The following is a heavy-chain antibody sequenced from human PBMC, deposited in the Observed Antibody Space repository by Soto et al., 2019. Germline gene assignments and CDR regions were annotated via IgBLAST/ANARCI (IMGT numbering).Heavy chain of an antibody. CDR3: ARGGSSWIPLGYGMDV. CDR2: LFPIFGTA. CDR1: GGTFSSYA. Sequence: QVQLVQSGAEVKKPGSSVKVSCKASGGTFSSYAISWVRQAPGQGLEWMGGLFPIFGTANYAQKFQGSVTITADESTSTAYMELSSLRSEDTAVYYCARGGSSWIPLGYGMDVWGQGTTVTVSS. J-gene: IGHJ6*02. D-gene: IGHD6-13*01. V-gene: IGHV1-69*12.